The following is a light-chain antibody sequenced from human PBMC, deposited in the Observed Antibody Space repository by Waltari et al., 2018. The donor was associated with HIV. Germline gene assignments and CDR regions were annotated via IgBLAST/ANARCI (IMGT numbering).Light chain of an antibody. CDR2: EDT. J-gene: IGLJ1*01. CDR1: NRYKH. CDR3: CSFTRTSGFAFYV. V-gene: IGLV2-23*02. Sequence: QSALTQPASVSGSPGQSIASSCPGTNRYKHLFLYQHHPGKAPKLLIVEDTKRPSGVSYRVSGYKSGDRASLTISGLQADDEADYYCCSFTRTSGFAFYVFGPGTTVTVL.